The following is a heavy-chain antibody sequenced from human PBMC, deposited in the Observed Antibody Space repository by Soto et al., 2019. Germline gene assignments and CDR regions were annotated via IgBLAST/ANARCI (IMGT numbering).Heavy chain of an antibody. CDR1: GGSISSGGYS. CDR3: ARDLEGYYDSSGYYYNWFDP. CDR2: IYYSGST. J-gene: IGHJ5*02. Sequence: SETLSLTCAVSGGSISSGGYSWSWIRQPPGKGLEWIGYIYYSGSTYYNPSLKSRVTISVDTSKNQFSLKLSSVTAADTAVYYCARDLEGYYDSSGYYYNWFDPWGQGTLVTVSS. V-gene: IGHV4-30-4*08. D-gene: IGHD3-22*01.